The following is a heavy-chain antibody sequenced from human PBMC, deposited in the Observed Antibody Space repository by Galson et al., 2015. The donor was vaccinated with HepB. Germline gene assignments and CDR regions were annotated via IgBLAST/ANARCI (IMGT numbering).Heavy chain of an antibody. J-gene: IGHJ4*02. D-gene: IGHD3-16*02. CDR3: SRDTFVPYDS. V-gene: IGHV3-74*01. CDR1: GFSVSNYW. Sequence: SLRLSCAASGFSVSNYWMHWVRQVPGKGLVWVSRINIDGSLRGYADSVRGRFTISRDKAKNTLYLQMNSLRAEDTAVYYCSRDTFVPYDSWDEGVVVTVSS. CDR2: INIDGSLR.